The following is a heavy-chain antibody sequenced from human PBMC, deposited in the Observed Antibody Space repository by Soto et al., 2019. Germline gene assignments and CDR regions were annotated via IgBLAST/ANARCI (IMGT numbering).Heavy chain of an antibody. CDR1: GYTXTXNA. J-gene: IGHJ4*02. Sequence: ASVKLSCKDSGYTXTXNAMHWVRQAPGQRLEWMGWINAGNGNTKYSQKFQGRVIITRDTSASTAYMELSSLRSEDTAVYYCARVIGGLYYFDYWGQGTLVTSPQ. CDR2: INAGNGNT. CDR3: ARVIGGLYYFDY. V-gene: IGHV1-3*01. D-gene: IGHD3-16*01.